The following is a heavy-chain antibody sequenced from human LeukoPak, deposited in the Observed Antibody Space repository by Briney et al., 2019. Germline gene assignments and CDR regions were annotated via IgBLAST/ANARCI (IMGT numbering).Heavy chain of an antibody. Sequence: SVKVSCKASGYTFTSYAISWVRQAPGQGLEWMGGIIPIFGTANYAQKFQGRVTITADESTSTAYMELSSLRSEDTAVYYCARDRGYCSSTSCPFYVYWGQGTLVTVSS. J-gene: IGHJ4*02. V-gene: IGHV1-69*13. CDR3: ARDRGYCSSTSCPFYVY. D-gene: IGHD2-2*01. CDR1: GYTFTSYA. CDR2: IIPIFGTA.